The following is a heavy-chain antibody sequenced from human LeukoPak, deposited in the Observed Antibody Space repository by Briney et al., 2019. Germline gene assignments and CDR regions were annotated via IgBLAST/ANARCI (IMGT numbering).Heavy chain of an antibody. V-gene: IGHV3-15*01. CDR3: TTTIVVAGSYWFDY. D-gene: IGHD6-19*01. Sequence: TGGSLRLSCAASGLTFSDAWMSWVRQAPGKGLEWVGRLKSIPDGGTTDYAAPVQGRVTISRDDSKNTLYLQMTSLKTDDTAVYYCTTTIVVAGSYWFDYWGQGTLVTVSS. CDR1: GLTFSDAW. CDR2: LKSIPDGGTT. J-gene: IGHJ4*02.